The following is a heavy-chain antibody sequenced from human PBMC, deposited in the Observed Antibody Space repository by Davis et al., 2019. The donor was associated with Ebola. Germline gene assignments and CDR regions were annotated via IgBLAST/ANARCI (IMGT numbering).Heavy chain of an antibody. D-gene: IGHD3-22*01. CDR1: GYTFTSYA. CDR3: ARDRYYYDSSGYYGIDAFDI. V-gene: IGHV1-3*01. J-gene: IGHJ3*02. CDR2: INAGNGNT. Sequence: ASVKVSCKASGYTFTSYAMHWVRQAPGQRLEWMGWINAGNGNTKYSQKFQGRVTITRDTSASTAYMELSSLRSEDTAVYYCARDRYYYDSSGYYGIDAFDIWGQGTMVTVSS.